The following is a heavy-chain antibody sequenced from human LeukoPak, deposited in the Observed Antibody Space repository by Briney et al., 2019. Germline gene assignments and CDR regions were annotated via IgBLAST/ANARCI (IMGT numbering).Heavy chain of an antibody. V-gene: IGHV4-59*12. D-gene: IGHD2-2*02. CDR2: IYYSGTT. J-gene: IGHJ6*02. CDR1: GGSISNYY. Sequence: SETLSLTCTVSGGSISNYYWSWVRQPPGKGLEWIGHIYYSGTTNYSPSLKSRVTISVDTSKNQFSLKLNSVTAVDTAVYYCARTMSSSHTVYGMDVWGQGTTVTVSS. CDR3: ARTMSSSHTVYGMDV.